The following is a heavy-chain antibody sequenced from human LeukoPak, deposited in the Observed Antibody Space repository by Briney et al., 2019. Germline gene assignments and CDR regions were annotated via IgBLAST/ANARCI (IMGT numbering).Heavy chain of an antibody. CDR2: INHSGSS. CDR3: ARAGYDYVWGSHRPYNWFDP. V-gene: IGHV4-34*01. Sequence: SETLSLTCAVYGGSLSGYYWSWIRQPPGKGLEWIGEINHSGSSDYNPPLKSRVTISVDTSKNQFSLKLNSVTAADTAVYYCARAGYDYVWGSHRPYNWFDPWGRGTLVTVSS. CDR1: GGSLSGYY. J-gene: IGHJ5*02. D-gene: IGHD3-16*02.